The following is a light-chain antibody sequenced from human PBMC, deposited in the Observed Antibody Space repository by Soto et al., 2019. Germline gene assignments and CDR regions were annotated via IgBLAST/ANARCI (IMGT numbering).Light chain of an antibody. Sequence: EIVLTQSPGTLSVSPGERATLSCRASQSVGRNYLAWYQQKPGQAPRLLIYGASSRATGIPDRFSGSASGTDFTLTIRRLEPEDFAVYYCQQYAESPLTFGGGTKVETK. CDR3: QQYAESPLT. CDR1: QSVGRNY. V-gene: IGKV3-20*01. CDR2: GAS. J-gene: IGKJ4*01.